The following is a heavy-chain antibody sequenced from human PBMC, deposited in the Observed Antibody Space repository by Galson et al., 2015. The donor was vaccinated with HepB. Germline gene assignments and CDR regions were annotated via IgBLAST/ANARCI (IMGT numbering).Heavy chain of an antibody. Sequence: QSGAEVKKPGESLKISCKGSGYSFTSYWIGWVRQMPGKGLEWMGIIYPGDSDTRYSPSFQGQVTISADKSISTAYLQWSSLKASDTAMYYCASTLGRYCSGGSCYRDAFDIWGQGTMVTVSS. V-gene: IGHV5-51*01. CDR2: IYPGDSDT. CDR1: GYSFTSYW. D-gene: IGHD2-15*01. CDR3: ASTLGRYCSGGSCYRDAFDI. J-gene: IGHJ3*02.